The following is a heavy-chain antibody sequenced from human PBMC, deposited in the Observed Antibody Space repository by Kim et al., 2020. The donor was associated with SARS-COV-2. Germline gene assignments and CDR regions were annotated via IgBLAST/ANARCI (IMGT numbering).Heavy chain of an antibody. Sequence: GGSLRLSCAASGFTFSSYGMHWVRQAPGKGLEWVAVIWYDGSNKYYADSVKGRFTISRDNSKNTLYLQMNSLRAEDTAVYYCAREGKKRNIRIAAAGPVDYWGQGTLVTVSS. CDR3: AREGKKRNIRIAAAGPVDY. V-gene: IGHV3-33*01. CDR1: GFTFSSYG. J-gene: IGHJ4*02. D-gene: IGHD6-13*01. CDR2: IWYDGSNK.